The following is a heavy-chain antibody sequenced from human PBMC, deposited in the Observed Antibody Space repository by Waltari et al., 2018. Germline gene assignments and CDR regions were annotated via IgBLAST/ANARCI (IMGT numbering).Heavy chain of an antibody. CDR1: GYTFTGYY. Sequence: QVQLVQSGAEVTKPGASVKVSCKASGYTFTGYYMHWVRKAPGQGLEWMGRINPNSGGTNYAQKFQGRVTMTRDTSISTAYMELSRLRSDDTAVYYCARSFIVATNRPTVWGQGTLVTVSS. CDR3: ARSFIVATNRPTV. J-gene: IGHJ4*02. D-gene: IGHD5-12*01. CDR2: INPNSGGT. V-gene: IGHV1-2*06.